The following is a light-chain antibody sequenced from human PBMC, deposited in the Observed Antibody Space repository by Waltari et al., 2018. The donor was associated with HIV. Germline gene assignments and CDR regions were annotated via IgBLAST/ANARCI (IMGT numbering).Light chain of an antibody. Sequence: SDLTQPASVSGFLGQSITISCPGADSDFGFYNFISWYQQQPGTVPTLLLYEVDTRASGGHGRCSGAKAGNTASLTISGLQVEDEGLYHCASYTADDTVLFGGGTTVTV. J-gene: IGLJ2*01. CDR3: ASYTADDTVL. CDR2: EVD. CDR1: DSDFGFYNF. V-gene: IGLV2-14*01.